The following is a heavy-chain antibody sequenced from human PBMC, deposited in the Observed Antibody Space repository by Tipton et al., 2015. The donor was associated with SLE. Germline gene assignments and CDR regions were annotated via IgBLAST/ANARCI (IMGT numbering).Heavy chain of an antibody. D-gene: IGHD2-2*02. CDR1: GFTFSSYG. Sequence: SLRLSCAASGFTFSSYGMHWVRQAPGKGLEWVAFIRYDGSNKYYADSVKGRFTISKDNTKNTLYLQMNNLRTEDTAVYYCAKQNNCSSTNCYRGVDYWGQGTLVTVSS. V-gene: IGHV3-30*02. CDR3: AKQNNCSSTNCYRGVDY. J-gene: IGHJ4*02. CDR2: IRYDGSNK.